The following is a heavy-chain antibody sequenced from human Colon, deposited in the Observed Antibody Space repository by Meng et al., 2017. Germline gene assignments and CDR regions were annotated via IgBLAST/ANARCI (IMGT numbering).Heavy chain of an antibody. Sequence: GESLKISCAASGFTFSSYWMSWVRQAPGKGLEWVANIKQDGSEKYYVDSVKGRFTISRDNAKNSLYLQMNSLRAEDTAVYYCARAYSGSYHRPAGWVRLNDYWGQGTLVTVSS. J-gene: IGHJ4*02. CDR2: IKQDGSEK. D-gene: IGHD1-26*01. V-gene: IGHV3-7*01. CDR3: ARAYSGSYHRPAGWVRLNDY. CDR1: GFTFSSYW.